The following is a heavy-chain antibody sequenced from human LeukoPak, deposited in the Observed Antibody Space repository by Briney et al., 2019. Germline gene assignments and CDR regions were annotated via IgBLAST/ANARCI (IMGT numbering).Heavy chain of an antibody. V-gene: IGHV3-7*01. D-gene: IGHD2-2*03. J-gene: IGHJ6*03. CDR2: IKQDGSET. CDR3: ARGAAGYCSSTSCPLDAYYYYYMDV. Sequence: GGSLRLSCAASGFTSTTYWMSWVRQAPGKGLEWVANIKQDGSETNYVDSVKGRFTISRDNAKSSLYLQMNSLRAEDTAVYYCARGAAGYCSSTSCPLDAYYYYYMDVWGKGTTVTVSS. CDR1: GFTSTTYW.